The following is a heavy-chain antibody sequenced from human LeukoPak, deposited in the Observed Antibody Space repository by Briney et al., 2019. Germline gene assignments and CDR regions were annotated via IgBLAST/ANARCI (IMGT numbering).Heavy chain of an antibody. D-gene: IGHD6-13*01. CDR1: GFTFSNYW. Sequence: GGSLRLSCGVSGFTFSNYWMSWVRQAPGKGLEWVANIKQDGSEKYYVDSVKGRFTISRDNAKNSLYLQMNSLRAEDTAVYYCAKSPHTAGGSWDYFDYWGQGTLVTVSS. CDR2: IKQDGSEK. CDR3: AKSPHTAGGSWDYFDY. V-gene: IGHV3-7*01. J-gene: IGHJ4*02.